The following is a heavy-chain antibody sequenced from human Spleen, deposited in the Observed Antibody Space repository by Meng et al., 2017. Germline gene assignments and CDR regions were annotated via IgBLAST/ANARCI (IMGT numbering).Heavy chain of an antibody. CDR3: GRHHAPWNNHSAMDV. J-gene: IGHJ6*02. CDR2: IIPMLGQT. D-gene: IGHD1-1*01. V-gene: IGHV1-69*10. CDR1: VGSFSNYP. Sequence: FSVKVSCKASVGSFSNYPLSWLRQGPGQGLQWMGGIIPMLGQTNYAQRFQGRVTITADDSTSTAYMELSSLTSADPDVYYCGRHHAPWNNHSAMDVWGQGTVVTVSS.